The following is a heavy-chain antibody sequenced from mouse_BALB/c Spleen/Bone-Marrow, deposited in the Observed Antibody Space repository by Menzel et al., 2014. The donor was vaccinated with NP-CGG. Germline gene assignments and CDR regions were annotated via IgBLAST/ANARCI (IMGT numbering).Heavy chain of an antibody. CDR3: ARLTYGSSCILDY. J-gene: IGHJ4*01. CDR2: INPSNGRT. D-gene: IGHD1-1*01. CDR1: GYTFTGYW. Sequence: VQLQQSGAELVKPGASVKLSCKASGYTFTGYWMHWVKQRPGQGLEWIGEINPSNGRTNYNEKFKSMATLTVDKSSSTAQMQRISLTSEDSSFCYSARLTYGSSCILDYWGQGTPVTVSS. V-gene: IGHV1S81*02.